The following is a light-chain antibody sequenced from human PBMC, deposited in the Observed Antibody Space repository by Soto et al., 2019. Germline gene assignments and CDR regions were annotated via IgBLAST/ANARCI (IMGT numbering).Light chain of an antibody. CDR1: SSDVGVYNY. V-gene: IGLV2-14*03. J-gene: IGLJ1*01. CDR2: DVS. Sequence: QSALTQPASVSGSPGQSITISCTGTSSDVGVYNYVSWFQQHPGKAPKLMVYDVSNRPSGVSNRFSGSKSGNTASLTISGLQAEDEADYYCSPYTSSNSYVFGTGTNVTVL. CDR3: SPYTSSNSYV.